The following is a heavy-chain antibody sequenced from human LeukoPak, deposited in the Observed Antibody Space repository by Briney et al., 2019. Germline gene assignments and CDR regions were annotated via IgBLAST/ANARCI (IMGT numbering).Heavy chain of an antibody. D-gene: IGHD1-1*01. CDR1: GYTFTVYY. Sequence: GASVKVSCKASGYTFTVYYMHWVRQAPGQGLEWMGWINPNSGGTNYAQKFQGRLTMTSDTSISTGYLELRRVQFDDTAVYYCAREGQLGLDNWGQGTLVTVSS. CDR2: INPNSGGT. CDR3: AREGQLGLDN. V-gene: IGHV1-2*02. J-gene: IGHJ1*01.